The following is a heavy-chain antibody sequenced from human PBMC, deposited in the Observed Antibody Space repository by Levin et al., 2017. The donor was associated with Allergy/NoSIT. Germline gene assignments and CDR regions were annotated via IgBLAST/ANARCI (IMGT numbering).Heavy chain of an antibody. D-gene: IGHD3-16*01. V-gene: IGHV6-1*01. CDR3: ARDPGGDQSLDY. CDR1: GDSVSSNIAA. CDR2: TYYRSKWNY. Sequence: SQTLSLTCVISGDSVSSNIAAWYWIRQSPSRGLEWVGRTYYRSKWNYDYAESVKGRITINPVTSKNQFSLQLNSVTPDDTAVYYCARDPGGDQSLDYWGQGTLVTVSS. J-gene: IGHJ4*02.